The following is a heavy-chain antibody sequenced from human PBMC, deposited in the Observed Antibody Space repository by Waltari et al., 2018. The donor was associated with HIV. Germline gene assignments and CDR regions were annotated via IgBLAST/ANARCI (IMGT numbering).Heavy chain of an antibody. CDR2: IYTGGNT. V-gene: IGHV4-61*02. CDR1: GGSISSRRSY. Sequence: QVQLQESGPGLVKPSTTLSPTCTVSGGSISSRRSYWSWIRQPAGKGLEWSWRIYTGGNTDYNPSLKSRVTISVDTSKNQFSRKLTSVTAADTAVYYCARARVRSGYGLYYYYGMDVWGQGTTVTVSS. D-gene: IGHD5-12*01. J-gene: IGHJ6*02. CDR3: ARARVRSGYGLYYYYGMDV.